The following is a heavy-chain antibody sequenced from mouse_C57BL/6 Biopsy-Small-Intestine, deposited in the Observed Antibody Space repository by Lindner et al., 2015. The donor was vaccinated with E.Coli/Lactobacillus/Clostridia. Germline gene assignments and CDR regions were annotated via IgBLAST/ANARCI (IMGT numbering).Heavy chain of an antibody. CDR1: GYTFASCY. D-gene: IGHD3-3*01. CDR3: ARSHQKGLEY. Sequence: SVKVSCKASGYTFASCYIHWVRQAPGQGLEWMGIFNPGGAGTRYAQKFQGRLTMTRDTSTSTVYMELSSLRSDDTAVYYCARSHQKGLEYRGQGTLVTVSS. J-gene: IGHJ4*01. CDR2: FNPGGAGT. V-gene: IGHV1S61*01.